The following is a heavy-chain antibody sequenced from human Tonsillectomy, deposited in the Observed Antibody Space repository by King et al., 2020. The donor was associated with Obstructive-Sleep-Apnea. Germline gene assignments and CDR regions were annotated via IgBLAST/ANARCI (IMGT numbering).Heavy chain of an antibody. J-gene: IGHJ4*02. CDR2: ISWNSGNI. V-gene: IGHV3-9*01. CDR1: GFTFDDYA. CDR3: AKGGGDGDNWVVGY. D-gene: IGHD5-24*01. Sequence: VQLVESGGGLVQPGRSLRLSCAASGFTFDDYAMHWVRQAPGKGLEWFSSISWNSGNIGYVDSVKGRFTIPRENAKSSLLLQMNSLRDEDTALYYCAKGGGDGDNWVVGYWGQGTLVTVSS.